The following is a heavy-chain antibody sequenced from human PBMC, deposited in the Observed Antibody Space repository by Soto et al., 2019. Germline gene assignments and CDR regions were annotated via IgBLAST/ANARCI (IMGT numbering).Heavy chain of an antibody. V-gene: IGHV3-13*01. J-gene: IGHJ4*02. D-gene: IGHD3-16*01. CDR2: IGTGGDT. CDR1: GFTFSSYD. CDR3: TRGADGFAY. Sequence: EVHLVESGGDLVQPGGSLRLSCAASGFTFSSYDFHWVRQATGKGLEWVSGIGTGGDTYYAGSVKGRFIMSRENAKNSLYLQMNTLRVGDTAVYYCTRGADGFAYWGQGTLVTVSS.